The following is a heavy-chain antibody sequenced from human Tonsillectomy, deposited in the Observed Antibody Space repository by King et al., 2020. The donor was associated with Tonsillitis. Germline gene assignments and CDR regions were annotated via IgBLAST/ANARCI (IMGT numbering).Heavy chain of an antibody. V-gene: IGHV5-51*01. D-gene: IGHD3-22*01. CDR3: STLTRLLPHGAFDV. J-gene: IGHJ3*01. CDR2: IYPGDSDI. Sequence: QLAQSGAEVKKPGESLKISCQGSAYSFTDHWIGWVRQMPGKGLEWMGIIYPGDSDIKYSPSFQGQVTISADKSISTAYLHWSSLKASDTAVYYCSTLTRLLPHGAFDVWGQGTMVTVSS. CDR1: AYSFTDHW.